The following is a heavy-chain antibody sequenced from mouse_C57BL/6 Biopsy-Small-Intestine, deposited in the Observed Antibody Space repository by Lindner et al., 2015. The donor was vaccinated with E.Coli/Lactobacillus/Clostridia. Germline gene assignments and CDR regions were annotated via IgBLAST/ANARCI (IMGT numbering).Heavy chain of an antibody. CDR2: IYPGGRST. CDR1: GYTFTTYW. D-gene: IGHD2-4*01. V-gene: IGHV1S61*01. CDR3: ARHYDYEFAY. Sequence: VQLQESGAELVKPGASVKLSCKASGYTFTTYWINWVKQRPGQGLEWIGNIYPGGRSTNYNENFKSKATLTVDTSSSTAYMQLSSLTSDDSAVYYCARHYDYEFAYWGQGTLVTVSA. J-gene: IGHJ3*01.